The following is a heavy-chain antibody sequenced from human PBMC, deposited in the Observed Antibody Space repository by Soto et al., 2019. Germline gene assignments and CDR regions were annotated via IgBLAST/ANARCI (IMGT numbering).Heavy chain of an antibody. V-gene: IGHV1-24*01. D-gene: IGHD3-3*01. Sequence: EASAKLSCEGSGYTLTCISMHWVRQAPGKGLEWMGGFDPEDGETIYAQKFQGRVTMTEDTSTDTAYMELGSLRSADTAVYSCATDFGVALWGQGFLVSV. J-gene: IGHJ1*01. CDR3: ATDFGVAL. CDR2: FDPEDGET. CDR1: GYTLTCIS.